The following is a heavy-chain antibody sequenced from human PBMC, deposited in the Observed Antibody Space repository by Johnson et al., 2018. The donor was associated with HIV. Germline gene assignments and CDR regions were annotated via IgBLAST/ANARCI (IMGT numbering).Heavy chain of an antibody. V-gene: IGHV3-30*02. CDR1: GFTFSSYG. CDR3: ARALARLDAFDI. CDR2: IRYDGSNK. J-gene: IGHJ3*02. Sequence: VQLLESGGGVVQPGGSLRLSCAASGFTFSSYGMQWVRQAPGKGLEWVAFIRYDGSNKYFADSVKGRFTISRENAKNSLYLQMNSLRAGDTAVYYCARALARLDAFDIWGQGTMVTVSS.